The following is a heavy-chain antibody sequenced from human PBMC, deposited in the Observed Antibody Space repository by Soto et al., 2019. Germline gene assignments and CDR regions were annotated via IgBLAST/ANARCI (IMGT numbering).Heavy chain of an antibody. CDR1: GFTFSNAW. CDR3: TTDLYYDILTGSLDV. J-gene: IGHJ6*02. D-gene: IGHD3-9*01. V-gene: IGHV3-15*07. Sequence: PGGSLRLSCAASGFTFSNAWMNWVRQAPGKGLEWVGRIKSKTDGGTTDYAAPVKGRFTISRDDSKNTLYLQMNSLKTEDTAVYYCTTDLYYDILTGSLDVWGQGTTVTVSS. CDR2: IKSKTDGGTT.